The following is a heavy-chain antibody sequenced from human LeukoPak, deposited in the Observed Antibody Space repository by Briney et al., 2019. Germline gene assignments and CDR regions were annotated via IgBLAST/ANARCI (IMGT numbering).Heavy chain of an antibody. CDR2: IYSGGNT. CDR1: GVNDGSNY. V-gene: IGHV3-53*01. J-gene: IGHJ5*02. D-gene: IGHD5-12*01. Sequence: GRTLSLSRAVSGVNDGSNYMSWARHARGKGLEWVSIIYSGGNTYYADSGKGRFTISRDNSENTVDLQMNSLRVEDTAVYYCARGMVATVSWGQGTLVTVSS. CDR3: ARGMVATVS.